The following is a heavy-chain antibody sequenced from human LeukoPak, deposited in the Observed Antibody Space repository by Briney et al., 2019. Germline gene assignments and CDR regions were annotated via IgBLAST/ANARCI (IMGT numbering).Heavy chain of an antibody. CDR2: INPNSGGT. V-gene: IGHV1-2*04. D-gene: IGHD5-18*01. J-gene: IGHJ5*02. Sequence: ASVKVSCKASGYTFTGYYMHWVRQAPGQGLEWMGWINPNSGGTNYAQKFQGWVTMTRDTSISTAYMELSRLRSDDTAVYYCARGRQVDTAKVGRNWFDPWGQGTLVTVSS. CDR3: ARGRQVDTAKVGRNWFDP. CDR1: GYTFTGYY.